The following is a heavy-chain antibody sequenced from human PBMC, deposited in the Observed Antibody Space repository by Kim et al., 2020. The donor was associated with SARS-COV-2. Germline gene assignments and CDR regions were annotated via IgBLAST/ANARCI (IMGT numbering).Heavy chain of an antibody. Sequence: YNPSLKSRVTISVDTSKNQFSLKLSSVTAADTAVYYCARVRQGGSYYFDYWGQGTLVTVSS. CDR3: ARVRQGGSYYFDY. D-gene: IGHD1-26*01. V-gene: IGHV4-59*01. J-gene: IGHJ4*02.